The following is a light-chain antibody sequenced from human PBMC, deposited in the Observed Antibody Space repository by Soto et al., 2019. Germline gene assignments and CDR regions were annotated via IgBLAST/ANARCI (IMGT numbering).Light chain of an antibody. V-gene: IGLV2-14*01. CDR2: EVT. Sequence: QSALTQPASVSGSPGQSITMSCSGTTSDFGDDKYVSWYQQHPGKVPKLIIYEVTSRPSGVSNRFSGSKSDNTASLTISGLQAEDEAYYYCSSYTSINTQLFGGGTKLTVL. CDR1: TSDFGDDKY. J-gene: IGLJ3*02. CDR3: SSYTSINTQL.